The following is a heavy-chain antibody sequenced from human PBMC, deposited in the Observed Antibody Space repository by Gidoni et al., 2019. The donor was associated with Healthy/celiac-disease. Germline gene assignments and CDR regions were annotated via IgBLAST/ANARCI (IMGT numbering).Heavy chain of an antibody. CDR1: GFTFSNAW. J-gene: IGHJ4*02. V-gene: IGHV3-15*01. Sequence: EVQLVASGGGLVKPGGSLRLSCAASGFTFSNAWMSGVRQAPGKGLGWVGRIKSKTDGGTTDYAAPVKGRFTISRDDSKNTLYLQMNSLKTEDTAVYYCTTVFAAAVAAAVKAYYFDYWGQGTLVTVSS. CDR2: IKSKTDGGTT. CDR3: TTVFAAAVAAAVKAYYFDY. D-gene: IGHD6-13*01.